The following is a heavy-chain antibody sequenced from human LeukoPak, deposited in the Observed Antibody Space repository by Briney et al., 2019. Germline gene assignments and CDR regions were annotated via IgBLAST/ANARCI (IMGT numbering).Heavy chain of an antibody. Sequence: ASVKVSCKTSGYTFTNYGISWVRQAPGQGLEWMGWISAYNGNTNYTQNLQGRVTMTTDTSTSTAYMELRSLRSDDTAVYYCARGVMVATLDYWGQGTLVTVSS. CDR1: GYTFTNYG. D-gene: IGHD5-12*01. CDR2: ISAYNGNT. V-gene: IGHV1-18*01. J-gene: IGHJ4*02. CDR3: ARGVMVATLDY.